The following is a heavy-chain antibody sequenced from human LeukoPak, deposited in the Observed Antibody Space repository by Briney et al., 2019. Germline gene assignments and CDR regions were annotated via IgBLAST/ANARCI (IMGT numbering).Heavy chain of an antibody. V-gene: IGHV3-7*03. CDR2: INQGGSEK. Sequence: GGSLRLSCAASGFTFRNYYMSWVRQAPGKGLEWVANINQGGSEKYYVDSVKGRFTISRDNAKNSLYLQMNSLRTEDTAVYYCASGNNDWSLGGQGTLVTVSS. CDR3: ASGNNDWSL. J-gene: IGHJ4*02. CDR1: GFTFRNYY. D-gene: IGHD3-9*01.